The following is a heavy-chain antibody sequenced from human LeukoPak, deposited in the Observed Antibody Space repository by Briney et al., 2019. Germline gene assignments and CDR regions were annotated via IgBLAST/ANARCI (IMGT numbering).Heavy chain of an antibody. J-gene: IGHJ4*02. CDR2: ISSSGSTI. D-gene: IGHD2-15*01. V-gene: IGHV3-11*01. Sequence: GGSLRLSCAASGFTFSDYYMSWIRQAPGKGLEWVSYISSSGSTIYYADSVKGRFTISRDNAKNSLYLQMNSLRAEDTAVYYCARPPGYCSGGSCYLWYFDYWGQGTLVTVSP. CDR1: GFTFSDYY. CDR3: ARPPGYCSGGSCYLWYFDY.